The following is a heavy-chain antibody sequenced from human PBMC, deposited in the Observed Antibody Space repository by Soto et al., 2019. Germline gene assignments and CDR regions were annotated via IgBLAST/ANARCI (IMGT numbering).Heavy chain of an antibody. Sequence: GGSLRLSCAASGFTFSSYWMSWVRQAPGKGLEWVANIKQDGSEKYYVDSVKGRFTISRDNAKNSLYLQMNSLRAEDTAVYYCAREYEKLITFGGVIPMGSDYWGQGTLVTVSS. J-gene: IGHJ4*02. CDR3: AREYEKLITFGGVIPMGSDY. CDR2: IKQDGSEK. CDR1: GFTFSSYW. D-gene: IGHD3-16*02. V-gene: IGHV3-7*01.